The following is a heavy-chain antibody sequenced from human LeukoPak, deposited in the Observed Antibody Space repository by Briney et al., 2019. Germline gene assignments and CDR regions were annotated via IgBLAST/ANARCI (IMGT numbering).Heavy chain of an antibody. Sequence: ASVKVSCKASGYTFTSYYMHWVRQAPGQGLEWMGIINPSGGSTSYAQKFQGRVTMTTDTSTSTVYMELSSLRSEDTAVYYCAREEGDFLTVYRGCYFDYWGQETLVTVPP. CDR1: GYTFTSYY. J-gene: IGHJ4*02. CDR2: INPSGGST. D-gene: IGHD3-9*01. CDR3: AREEGDFLTVYRGCYFDY. V-gene: IGHV1-46*01.